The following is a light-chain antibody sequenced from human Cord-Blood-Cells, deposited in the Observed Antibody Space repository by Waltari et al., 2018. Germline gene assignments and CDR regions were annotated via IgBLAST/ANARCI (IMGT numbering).Light chain of an antibody. Sequence: DLQMTQSPSSLSASVGASVTITCRARQALSNYLAWYQQKPGKVPKLLIYAASTLQSGVPSRFSGSGSGTDFTLTISSLQPEDVATYYCQKDNSAPQTFGQGTKVEIK. CDR3: QKDNSAPQT. CDR1: QALSNY. J-gene: IGKJ1*01. V-gene: IGKV1-27*01. CDR2: AAS.